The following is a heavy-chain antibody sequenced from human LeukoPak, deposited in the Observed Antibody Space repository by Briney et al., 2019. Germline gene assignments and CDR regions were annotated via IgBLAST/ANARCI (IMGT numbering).Heavy chain of an antibody. CDR3: AKPYNYGVRDEHFDY. CDR1: GFTFGSYA. V-gene: IGHV3-30*18. Sequence: GGSLRLSCAASGFTFGSYAMHWVRQAPGKGLEWVAVISCDGSVKYYVDSVKGRFTISRDNSKNTLYLQMNSLRAEDTAVYFCAKPYNYGVRDEHFDYWGQGTLVAVSS. J-gene: IGHJ4*02. CDR2: ISCDGSVK. D-gene: IGHD4-17*01.